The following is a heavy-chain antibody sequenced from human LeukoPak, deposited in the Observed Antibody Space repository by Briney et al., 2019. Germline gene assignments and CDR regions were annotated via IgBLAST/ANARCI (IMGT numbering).Heavy chain of an antibody. D-gene: IGHD1-26*01. CDR2: INPNSGGT. CDR3: ARDRGELPHDY. V-gene: IGHV1-2*02. Sequence: ASVRVSCKTSGYTFTGYYMHWVRQAPGQGLEWMGWINPNSGGTNYAQKFQGRVTMTRDTSISTAYMELSRLRSDDTAVYYCARDRGELPHDYWGQGTLVTVSS. J-gene: IGHJ4*02. CDR1: GYTFTGYY.